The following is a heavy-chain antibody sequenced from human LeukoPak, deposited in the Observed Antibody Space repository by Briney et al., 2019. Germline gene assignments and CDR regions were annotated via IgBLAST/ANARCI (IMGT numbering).Heavy chain of an antibody. V-gene: IGHV3-23*01. J-gene: IGHJ6*02. CDR3: ARVGDWSNYFGMDA. D-gene: IGHD3-16*01. Sequence: GGSLRLPCAASGFTFSGHSMTWVRQTPGKGLEWVSVIFGNGVKTYYADSLKGRFTISRDNSKSTLYLQMNSLRADDTAVYYCARVGDWSNYFGMDAWGQGTTVSVSS. CDR2: IFGNGVKT. CDR1: GFTFSGHS.